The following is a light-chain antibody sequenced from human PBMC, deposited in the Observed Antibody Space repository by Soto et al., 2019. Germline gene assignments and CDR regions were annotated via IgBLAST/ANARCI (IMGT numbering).Light chain of an antibody. Sequence: DIQMTQSPSFLSASVGDRVTITCWASQSISTYLNWYQQKPGKAPKLLIYGASTLQSAVPSRFTGSGSETDFTLTISSLQPEDFATYHCQQTYSTPWTFGQGTKV. J-gene: IGKJ1*01. V-gene: IGKV1-39*01. CDR3: QQTYSTPWT. CDR1: QSISTY. CDR2: GAS.